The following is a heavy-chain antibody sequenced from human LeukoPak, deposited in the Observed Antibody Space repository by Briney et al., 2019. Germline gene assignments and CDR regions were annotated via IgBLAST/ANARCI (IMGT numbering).Heavy chain of an antibody. CDR2: INYSGST. D-gene: IGHD2-15*01. CDR1: GGSISSYY. V-gene: IGHV4-59*08. J-gene: IGHJ5*02. Sequence: SETLSLTCTVSGGSISSYYWSWIRQPPGKGLEWIGYINYSGSTNYNPSLKSRVTISVDTSKNQFSLKLSSVTAADTAVYYCARQPNIVVVDNWFDPWGQGTLVAVSS. CDR3: ARQPNIVVVDNWFDP.